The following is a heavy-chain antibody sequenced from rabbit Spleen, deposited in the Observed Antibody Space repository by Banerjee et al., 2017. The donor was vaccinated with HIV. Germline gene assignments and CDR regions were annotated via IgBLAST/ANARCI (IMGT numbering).Heavy chain of an antibody. J-gene: IGHJ6*01. CDR3: ARDLAGVIGWNFDF. V-gene: IGHV1S45*01. CDR1: GSDISSYY. D-gene: IGHD4-1*01. Sequence: QEQLVESGGGLVKPGASLTLTCTASGSDISSYYMCWVRQAPGKGLEWIACMDTGSSGFTYFASWAKGRFTISKTSSTTVTLQMTSLTAADTATYFCARDLAGVIGWNFDFWGPGTLVTVS. CDR2: MDTGSSGFT.